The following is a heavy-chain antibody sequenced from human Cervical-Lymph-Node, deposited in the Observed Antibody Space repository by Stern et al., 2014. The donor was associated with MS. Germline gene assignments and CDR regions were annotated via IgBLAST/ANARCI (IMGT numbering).Heavy chain of an antibody. Sequence: EVQLLESGAEVKKPGESLKISCQASGYSFNNQGIAWVRLTPGEGLEWMGMIYPDDCDTRYWPSFQGQVAISADKSNSVAYLQWRRLKPSDTAIYFCAIRRSDFYYFDSWGQGTLVTVSS. V-gene: IGHV5-51*01. CDR1: GYSFNNQG. J-gene: IGHJ4*02. CDR2: IYPDDCDT. CDR3: AIRRSDFYYFDS. D-gene: IGHD3/OR15-3a*01.